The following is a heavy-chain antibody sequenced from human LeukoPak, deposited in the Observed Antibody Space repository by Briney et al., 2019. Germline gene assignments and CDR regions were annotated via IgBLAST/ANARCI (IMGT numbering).Heavy chain of an antibody. Sequence: PGGSLRLSCAASGFTFINAWMSWVRQAPGKGLEWVGRIKRKSDGGTSDYAAPVKGRFTISRDDSKNTLYLQMNSLKTEDTAVYYCAHFGSAEYFQDWGQGTLVTVSS. J-gene: IGHJ1*01. CDR1: GFTFINAW. CDR3: AHFGSAEYFQD. CDR2: IKRKSDGGTS. D-gene: IGHD3-10*01. V-gene: IGHV3-15*01.